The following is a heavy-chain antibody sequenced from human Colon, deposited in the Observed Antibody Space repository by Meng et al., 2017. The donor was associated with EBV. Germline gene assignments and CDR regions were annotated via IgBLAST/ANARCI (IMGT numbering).Heavy chain of an antibody. CDR1: GGSISSSHYY. CDR3: ARRRGGSGRDC. Sequence: QLQLQESGPGLVKPSETLSLTCTVFGGSISSSHYYWGWVRQPPGKGLQWIGTIYHSGSTSYNPSLQSRVTMFVDTSKNQFSLMLTSVTATDTTVYYCARRRGGSGRDCWGQGTLVTVSS. D-gene: IGHD3-10*01. V-gene: IGHV4-39*01. CDR2: IYHSGST. J-gene: IGHJ4*02.